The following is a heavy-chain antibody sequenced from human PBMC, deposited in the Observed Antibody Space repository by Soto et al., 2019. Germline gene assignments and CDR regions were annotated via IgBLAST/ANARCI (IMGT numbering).Heavy chain of an antibody. J-gene: IGHJ4*02. CDR1: GFTFSDYG. V-gene: IGHV3-30*18. CDR3: AKVVEQQLVRCGLDC. Sequence: QVQLVESGGGVVQPGTSLRLSCAASGFTFSDYGMHRVRQAPGKGLDCVASISSDGNNKYYADSVKGRFTISRDNSKNTLNLEMNSLRVEDTAVYYCAKVVEQQLVRCGLDCWGQGTLVTVSS. CDR2: ISSDGNNK. D-gene: IGHD6-13*01.